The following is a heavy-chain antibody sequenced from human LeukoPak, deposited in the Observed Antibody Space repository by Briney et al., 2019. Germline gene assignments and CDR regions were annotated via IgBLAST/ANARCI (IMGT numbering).Heavy chain of an antibody. V-gene: IGHV2-70*04. Sequence: SGPTLVNPTQTLTLTCTFSGFSLSTSGMRVSWIRQPPGKALEWLARIDWDDDKYYSTSLKTRLTISKDTSKTQVVLTMTNMDPVDTATYYCARMKRNPAGYWYFDLWGRGTLVTVSS. CDR3: ARMKRNPAGYWYFDL. CDR1: GFSLSTSGMR. CDR2: IDWDDDK. D-gene: IGHD1-14*01. J-gene: IGHJ2*01.